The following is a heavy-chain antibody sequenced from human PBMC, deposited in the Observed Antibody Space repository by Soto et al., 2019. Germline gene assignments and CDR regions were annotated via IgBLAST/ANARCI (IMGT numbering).Heavy chain of an antibody. Sequence: QVQLVQSGAEVKKPGASVKVSCKASGYTFTGYYMHWVRQAPGQGLEWMGWINPNSGGTNDAQKLQGWVTMTRDTSISTAYMELSRLRSDDTAVYYCARDRTVTRSDAFDIWGQGTMVTVSS. V-gene: IGHV1-2*04. CDR2: INPNSGGT. J-gene: IGHJ3*02. CDR1: GYTFTGYY. CDR3: ARDRTVTRSDAFDI. D-gene: IGHD4-17*01.